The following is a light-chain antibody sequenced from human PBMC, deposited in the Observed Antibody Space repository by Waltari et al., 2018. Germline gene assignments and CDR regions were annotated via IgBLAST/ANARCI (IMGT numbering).Light chain of an antibody. CDR3: QEYNSFSPWT. Sequence: DIQRTQSPSSLSASVGDRATNTCQESQDISNYLNWYQTKPGKAPKLLIYDASNLETGVPSRFSGSGSGTEFTLTISSLQPDDFATYYCQEYNSFSPWTFGQGTNVEIK. V-gene: IGKV1-33*01. CDR2: DAS. CDR1: QDISNY. J-gene: IGKJ1*01.